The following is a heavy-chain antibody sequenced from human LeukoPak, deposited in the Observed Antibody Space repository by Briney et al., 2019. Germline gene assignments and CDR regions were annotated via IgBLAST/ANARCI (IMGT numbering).Heavy chain of an antibody. CDR3: ASYEHDVSNWYFDL. CDR1: GLAVSNKY. J-gene: IGHJ2*01. CDR2: IYGGGRT. Sequence: PGGSLRLSCAASGLAVSNKYLTWVRQAPGQGLEWVSLIYGGGRTTYADSVKGRFTISRDNFKNTLYLQMNSPRAEDTAFYYCASYEHDVSNWYFDLWGRGTLVTVSS. D-gene: IGHD3-3*02. V-gene: IGHV3-53*01.